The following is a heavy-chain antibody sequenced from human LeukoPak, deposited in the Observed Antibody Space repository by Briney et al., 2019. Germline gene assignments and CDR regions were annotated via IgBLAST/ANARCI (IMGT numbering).Heavy chain of an antibody. CDR1: GGSISSSSYY. V-gene: IGHV4-39*01. D-gene: IGHD2-21*02. CDR2: IYYSGST. J-gene: IGHJ4*02. Sequence: SETLSLTCTVSGGSISSSSYYWGWIRQPPGKGLEWIGSIYYSGSTYYNPSLKSRVTISVDTSKNQFSLKLSSVIAADTAVYYCARVGSYCGGDCYLLDYWGQGSLVTVSS. CDR3: ARVGSYCGGDCYLLDY.